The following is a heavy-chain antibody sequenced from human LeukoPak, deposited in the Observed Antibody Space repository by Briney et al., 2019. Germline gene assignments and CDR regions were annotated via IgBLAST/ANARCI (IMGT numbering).Heavy chain of an antibody. D-gene: IGHD5-12*01. Sequence: GGSLRLSCTASGFTFSSYWMHWVRQAPGKGLVWVSRINSDGSSITYADSVKGRFTISRDNAKNTLYLQMNSLRVEDTAVYYCAREGRVSGYDFDCWGQGTLVTVSS. V-gene: IGHV3-74*03. J-gene: IGHJ4*02. CDR1: GFTFSSYW. CDR2: INSDGSSI. CDR3: AREGRVSGYDFDC.